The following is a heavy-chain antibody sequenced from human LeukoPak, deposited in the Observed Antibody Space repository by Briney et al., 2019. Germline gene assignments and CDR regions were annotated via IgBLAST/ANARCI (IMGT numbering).Heavy chain of an antibody. Sequence: PGGSLRLSCAAYYVTFSGPAMHWVRQASGKGLEWVGRIRSKANSYATAYAASVKGRFTISRDDSKNTAYLQMNSLKTEDTAVYYCTRAYYYYMDVWGKGTTVTVSS. CDR1: YVTFSGPA. V-gene: IGHV3-73*01. CDR3: TRAYYYYMDV. CDR2: IRSKANSYAT. J-gene: IGHJ6*03.